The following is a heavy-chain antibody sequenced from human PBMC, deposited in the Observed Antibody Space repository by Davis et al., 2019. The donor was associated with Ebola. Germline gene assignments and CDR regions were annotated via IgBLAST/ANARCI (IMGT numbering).Heavy chain of an antibody. CDR2: IYYSGST. J-gene: IGHJ4*02. CDR1: GGSISSGGYY. D-gene: IGHD2-21*01. Sequence: SETLSLTCTVSGGSISSGGYYWSWIRQHPGKGLEWIGYIYYSGSTYYNPSLKSRVTISVDTSKNQFSLKLSSVTAADTAVYYCARGMRERRILTRAYYFDYWGQGTLVTVSS. V-gene: IGHV4-31*03. CDR3: ARGMRERRILTRAYYFDY.